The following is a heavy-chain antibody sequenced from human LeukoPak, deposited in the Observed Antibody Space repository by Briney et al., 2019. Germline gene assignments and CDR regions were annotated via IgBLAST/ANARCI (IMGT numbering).Heavy chain of an antibody. J-gene: IGHJ3*01. CDR3: AKDIQLST. CDR2: ISSSGNNA. CDR1: GFTFRGAA. V-gene: IGHV3-23*01. Sequence: GESLRLSCAVSGFTFRGAAMTWVRQAPGKGLEWVSLISSSGNNAYYADSVKGRFTISRDNSKNTLSLQMNSLRVEDTAIYYCAKDIQLSTWGLGTRVTVSS. D-gene: IGHD5-24*01.